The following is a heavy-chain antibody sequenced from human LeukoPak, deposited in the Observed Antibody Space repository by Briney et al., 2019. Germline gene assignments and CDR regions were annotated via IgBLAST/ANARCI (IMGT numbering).Heavy chain of an antibody. D-gene: IGHD2-15*01. J-gene: IGHJ6*02. Sequence: ASVKVSCKASGYTFTSYGISWVRQAPGQGLEWMGWISAYNGNTNYAQKLQGRVTMTTDTSTSTAYMELRSLRSDDTAVYYCARQVGVGYCSGGSCLPDWYYYYGMDVWGQGTTVTVSS. CDR3: ARQVGVGYCSGGSCLPDWYYYYGMDV. CDR1: GYTFTSYG. V-gene: IGHV1-18*01. CDR2: ISAYNGNT.